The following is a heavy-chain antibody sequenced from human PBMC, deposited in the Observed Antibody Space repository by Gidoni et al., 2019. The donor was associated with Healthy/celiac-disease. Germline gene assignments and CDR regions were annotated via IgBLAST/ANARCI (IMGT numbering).Heavy chain of an antibody. CDR2: IIPILGIA. J-gene: IGHJ6*02. CDR3: ARGGDYGDYYYYYGMDV. D-gene: IGHD4-17*01. CDR1: GGTFSSYA. Sequence: QVQLVQSGAEVKKPGSSVKVSCKASGGTFSSYAISWVRQAPGQGLEWMGRIIPILGIANYAQKFQGRVTITADKSTSTAYMELSSLRSEDTAVYYCARGGDYGDYYYYYGMDVWGQGTTVTVSS. V-gene: IGHV1-69*04.